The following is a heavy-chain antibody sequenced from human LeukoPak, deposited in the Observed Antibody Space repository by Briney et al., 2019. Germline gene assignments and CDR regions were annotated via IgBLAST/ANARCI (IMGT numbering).Heavy chain of an antibody. D-gene: IGHD1-26*01. CDR3: ARWISGSYFWFDP. Sequence: GASVKLSCKASGGTFSSYAISWVRQAPGQGLEWMGGIIPIFGTANYAQKFQGRVTITADESTSTAYMELSSLRSEDTAVYYCARWISGSYFWFDPWGQGTRVTLSS. CDR2: IIPIFGTA. V-gene: IGHV1-69*13. CDR1: GGTFSSYA. J-gene: IGHJ5*02.